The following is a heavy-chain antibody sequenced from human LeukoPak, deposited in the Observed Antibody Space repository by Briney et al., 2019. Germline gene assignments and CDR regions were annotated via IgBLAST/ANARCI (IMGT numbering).Heavy chain of an antibody. J-gene: IGHJ4*02. D-gene: IGHD2-21*02. CDR1: GGTFSSYA. Sequence: SVKVSCKASGGTFSSYAISWVRQAPGQGLEWMGRIIPILGIANYAQKFQSRVTITADKSTSTAYMELSSLRSEDTAVYYCARGPVVVTAPFDYWGQGTLVTVSS. CDR2: IIPILGIA. CDR3: ARGPVVVTAPFDY. V-gene: IGHV1-69*04.